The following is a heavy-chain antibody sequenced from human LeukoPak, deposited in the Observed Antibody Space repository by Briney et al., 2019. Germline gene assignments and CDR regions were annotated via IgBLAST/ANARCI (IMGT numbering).Heavy chain of an antibody. V-gene: IGHV3-30*18. CDR1: GFTFSSYG. Sequence: GGSLRLSCAASGFTFSSYGMHWVRQAPGKGLEWVAVISYDGSNKYYADSVKGRFTISRDNSKNTLYLQMNSLRAEDTAVYYCAKDRARVTMVRGVITNSPFGYWGQGTLVTVSS. J-gene: IGHJ4*02. CDR3: AKDRARVTMVRGVITNSPFGY. D-gene: IGHD3-10*01. CDR2: ISYDGSNK.